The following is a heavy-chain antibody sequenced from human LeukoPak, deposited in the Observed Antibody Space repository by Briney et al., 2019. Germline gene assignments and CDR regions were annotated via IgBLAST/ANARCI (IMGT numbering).Heavy chain of an antibody. CDR1: GYTFTSYY. J-gene: IGHJ4*02. CDR3: ARDYDPYYYDSSGSSYFDY. CDR2: INPSGGST. V-gene: IGHV1-46*01. Sequence: EASVKVSCKASGYTFTSYYMHWVRQAPGQGLEWMGIINPSGGSTSYAQKFQGRVTMTWDTSTSTVYMELSSLRSEDTAVYYCARDYDPYYYDSSGSSYFDYWGQGTLVTVSS. D-gene: IGHD3-22*01.